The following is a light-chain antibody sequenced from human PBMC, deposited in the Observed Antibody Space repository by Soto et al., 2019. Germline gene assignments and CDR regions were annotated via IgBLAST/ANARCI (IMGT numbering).Light chain of an antibody. V-gene: IGKV1-27*01. J-gene: IGKJ5*01. CDR2: SAS. CDR3: QKFNTAPLT. CDR1: QAISVY. Sequence: DIQMTQSPSFLSASVGDRVTITCRASQAISVYLAWYQQKPGKVHNLLIYSASTLQSGVPSRFSRSGSGTDFALTISSLQPEDVATYFCQKFNTAPLTFGQGTRLEIK.